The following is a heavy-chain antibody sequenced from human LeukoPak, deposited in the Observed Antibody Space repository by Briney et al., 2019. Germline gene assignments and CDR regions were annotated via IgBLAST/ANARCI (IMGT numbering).Heavy chain of an antibody. V-gene: IGHV3-13*01. D-gene: IGHD5-24*01. CDR1: GFTLSNYA. Sequence: GGSLRLSRAASGFTLSNYAMHWVRQPAGEGLEWVSALGTAGDTFYPGSVKGRFTISRDNAKKSLFLQMNSLRAEDTAIYYCARQSTPHGNFDYWGQGTLVTVSS. CDR2: LGTAGDT. J-gene: IGHJ4*02. CDR3: ARQSTPHGNFDY.